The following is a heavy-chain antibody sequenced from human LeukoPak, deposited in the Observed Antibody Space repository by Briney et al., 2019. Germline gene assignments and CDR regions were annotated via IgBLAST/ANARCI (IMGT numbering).Heavy chain of an antibody. CDR2: ISWNSFTI. V-gene: IGHV3-9*01. Sequence: GGSLRLSCAASGVTFDDYAMHWVRQAPGKGLEWVSGISWNSFTIGYAHSVKGRFTISRDNAKNSLYLQMNSLRVEDTALYYCAKDIGRVDTASTYMDVWGKGTTVTISS. CDR3: AKDIGRVDTASTYMDV. CDR1: GVTFDDYA. D-gene: IGHD5-18*01. J-gene: IGHJ6*03.